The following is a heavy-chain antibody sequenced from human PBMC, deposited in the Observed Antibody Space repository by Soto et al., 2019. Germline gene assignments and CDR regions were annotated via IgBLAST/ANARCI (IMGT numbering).Heavy chain of an antibody. CDR1: EGAVSDYV. V-gene: IGHV1-69*06. CDR3: PRASVGPGSSARKGGFGP. Sequence: QVHLVQSGAEVNKSGTSVRVSCKASEGAVSDYVIAWVRQAPGPGPELMGGIIPSFGTANYAQTFLGRVTMAADKLPNAAFLERKSLTHEDTAVYSCPRASVGPGSSARKGGFGPWGQETLVSVSS. CDR2: IIPSFGTA. J-gene: IGHJ5*02. D-gene: IGHD1-26*01.